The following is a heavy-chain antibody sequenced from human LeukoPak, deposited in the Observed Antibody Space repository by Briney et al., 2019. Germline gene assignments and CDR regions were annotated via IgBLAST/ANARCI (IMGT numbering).Heavy chain of an antibody. CDR3: AAERYDGPCCWFDP. Sequence: SVKVSCKTSGFTFRTSAIQWVRQARCQGGEGIGLTVVGRGEKNNAQDLQGRLAITPDMSTNTHYLELSGLRSEETAVYYCAAERYDGPCCWFDPWGQGTLVTVSS. J-gene: IGHJ5*02. CDR2: TVVGRGEK. D-gene: IGHD1-14*01. V-gene: IGHV1-58*02. CDR1: GFTFRTSA.